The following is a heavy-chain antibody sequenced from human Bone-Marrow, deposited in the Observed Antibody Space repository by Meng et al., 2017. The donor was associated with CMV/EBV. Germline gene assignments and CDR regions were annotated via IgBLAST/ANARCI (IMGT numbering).Heavy chain of an antibody. Sequence: ASVKVSCKASGYTFTGYYMHWVRQAPGQGLEWMGWINPNSGGTNYAQKFQGRVTMTRDTSISTAYMELSRLRSDDTAVYYCARLDIYESSGYNGYWGQGTLVTVSS. V-gene: IGHV1-2*02. D-gene: IGHD3-22*01. CDR1: GYTFTGYY. J-gene: IGHJ4*02. CDR2: INPNSGGT. CDR3: ARLDIYESSGYNGY.